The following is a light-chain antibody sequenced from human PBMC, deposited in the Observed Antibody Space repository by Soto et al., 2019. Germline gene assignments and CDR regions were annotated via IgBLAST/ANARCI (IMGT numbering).Light chain of an antibody. Sequence: EIVLTQSPGTLSLSPGERATLSCRASQSISSDLAWYQQKPGQAPRLLMYGASSRATDIPDRFSASGSGTDFTLTISRLEPEDFAVYYCQQYGDTPRTFGQGTKVEIK. CDR1: QSISSD. V-gene: IGKV3-20*01. CDR3: QQYGDTPRT. J-gene: IGKJ1*01. CDR2: GAS.